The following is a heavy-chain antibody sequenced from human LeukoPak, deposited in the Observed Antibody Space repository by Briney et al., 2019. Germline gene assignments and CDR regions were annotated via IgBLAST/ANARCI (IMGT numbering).Heavy chain of an antibody. Sequence: GGSLRLSCAASGFTFSGYSMNWVRQAPGKGLEWVSYISSSGSTVYYADSVKGRFTISRDNAKNSLYLQMNSLRAEDTAVYYCARTTGQFDYWGQGTLVTVSS. D-gene: IGHD1-1*01. J-gene: IGHJ4*02. V-gene: IGHV3-48*01. CDR3: ARTTGQFDY. CDR1: GFTFSGYS. CDR2: ISSSGSTV.